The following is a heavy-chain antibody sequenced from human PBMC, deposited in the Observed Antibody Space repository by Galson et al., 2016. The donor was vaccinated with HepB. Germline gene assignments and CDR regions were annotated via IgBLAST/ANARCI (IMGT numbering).Heavy chain of an antibody. J-gene: IGHJ3*02. CDR1: GDSVSSSSYY. Sequence: ETLSLTCTVSGDSVSSSSYYSSWIRQPPGKGLEWIGYMYYRGSTKHNPSLKSRVTISVDTSKNQFSLKLSSVTAADTAVYYCARSERELHAFDIWGQGTMVTVSS. D-gene: IGHD1-7*01. CDR2: MYYRGST. V-gene: IGHV4-61*01. CDR3: ARSERELHAFDI.